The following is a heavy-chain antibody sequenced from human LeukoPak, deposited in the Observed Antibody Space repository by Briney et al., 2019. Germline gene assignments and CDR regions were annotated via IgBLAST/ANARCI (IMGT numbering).Heavy chain of an antibody. Sequence: GGSLRLSCAASGFTFSSYAMSWVRQAPGKGLEWVSAISGSGSSTYYADSVKGRFTISRDNSKNTLYLQMNSLRAEDTAVYYCAKRAPSTTYYYDSSGDKGPLDYWGQGTLVTVSS. J-gene: IGHJ4*02. CDR1: GFTFSSYA. V-gene: IGHV3-23*01. D-gene: IGHD3-22*01. CDR3: AKRAPSTTYYYDSSGDKGPLDY. CDR2: ISGSGSST.